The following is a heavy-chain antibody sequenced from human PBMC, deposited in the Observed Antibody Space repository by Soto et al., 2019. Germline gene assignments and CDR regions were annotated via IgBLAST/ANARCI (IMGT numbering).Heavy chain of an antibody. CDR2: IVVGSGNT. V-gene: IGHV1-58*02. Sequence: ASVKVSCKASGFTFTSSAMQWVRQARGQRLEWIGWIVVGSGNTNYAQKFQERVTITRDMSTSTAYMELSSLRSEDTAVYYCAATVYYYYYYYMDVWGKGTTVTVSS. CDR3: AATVYYYYYYYMDV. CDR1: GFTFTSSA. J-gene: IGHJ6*03.